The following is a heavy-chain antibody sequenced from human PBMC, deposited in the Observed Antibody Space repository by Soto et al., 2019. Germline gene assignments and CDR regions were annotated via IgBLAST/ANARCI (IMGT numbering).Heavy chain of an antibody. CDR3: ARDPLYYDFWSGYYEPYYGMDV. D-gene: IGHD3-3*01. J-gene: IGHJ6*02. CDR1: GFTFSNYA. CDR2: IGGDGRST. Sequence: PGGSLRLSCAASGFTFSNYAMIWVRQGPGKGLECVSNIGGDGRSTNYADSVKGRFTISRDNSKNTLYLQMNSLRAEDTAVYYCARDPLYYDFWSGYYEPYYGMDVWGQGTTVTVSS. V-gene: IGHV3-23*01.